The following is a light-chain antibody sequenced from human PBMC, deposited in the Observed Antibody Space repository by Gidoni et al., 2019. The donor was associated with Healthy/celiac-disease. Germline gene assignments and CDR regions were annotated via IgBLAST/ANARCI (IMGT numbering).Light chain of an antibody. Sequence: EIVLTQSPGTLSLSPGERATLSCRASQSVSSSYLAWYQQKPGQAPRLLIYGASSRATGIPDRFSGSGSGTDFTLTISRLEPEDFAVYYCQHRGWTFGQXTKVEIK. CDR1: QSVSSSY. V-gene: IGKV3-20*01. J-gene: IGKJ1*01. CDR3: QHRGWT. CDR2: GAS.